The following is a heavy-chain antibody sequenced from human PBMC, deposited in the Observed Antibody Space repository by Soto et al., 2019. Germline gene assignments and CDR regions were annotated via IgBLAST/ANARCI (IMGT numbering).Heavy chain of an antibody. D-gene: IGHD5-12*01. V-gene: IGHV3-21*01. CDR1: GFTFSSYS. CDR2: ISSSSSYI. CDR3: ARVMDIVATMDY. Sequence: PGGSLRLSCAASGFTFSSYSMNWVRQAPGKGLEWVSSISSSSSYIYYADSVKGRFTISRDNAKNSLYLQMNSLRAEDTAVYYCARVMDIVATMDYWGQGTLVTVSS. J-gene: IGHJ4*02.